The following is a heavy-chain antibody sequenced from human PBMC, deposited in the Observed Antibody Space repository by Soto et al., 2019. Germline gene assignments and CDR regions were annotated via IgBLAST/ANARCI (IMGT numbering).Heavy chain of an antibody. CDR2: INSKTDGGTT. CDR1: GFTFSNAW. J-gene: IGHJ4*02. V-gene: IGHV3-15*07. CDR3: TTGYYDDNSGYYVPDY. D-gene: IGHD3-22*01. Sequence: EVQLVESGGGLVKPGGSLRLSCAASGFTFSNAWMNWVRQAPGKGLEWVGRINSKTDGGTTDYAATVKGSFTISRDDSKNTMYLQMNSMKTDDTAVYYCTTGYYDDNSGYYVPDYWGQGTMVTVSS.